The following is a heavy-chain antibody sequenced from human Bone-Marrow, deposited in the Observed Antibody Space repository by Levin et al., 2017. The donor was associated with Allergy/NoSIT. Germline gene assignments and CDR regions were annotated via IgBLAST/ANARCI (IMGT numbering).Heavy chain of an antibody. J-gene: IGHJ1*01. D-gene: IGHD3-10*01. CDR2: MYYDGSNI. Sequence: GGSLRLSCAASGFIFSNYAMHWVRQAPGKGLEWVAMMYYDGSNIYYADSVKGRFTISRDNSKNTLDLQMNSLRAEDTAIYYCAREKCDYSGSGIGCLRPNDKKGYFPYWGQGTPVTVSS. V-gene: IGHV3-33*01. CDR3: AREKCDYSGSGIGCLRPNDKKGYFPY. CDR1: GFIFSNYA.